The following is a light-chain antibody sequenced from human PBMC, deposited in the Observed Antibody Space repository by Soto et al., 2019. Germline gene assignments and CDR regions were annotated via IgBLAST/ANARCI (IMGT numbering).Light chain of an antibody. CDR3: QQYNNWWT. J-gene: IGKJ1*01. V-gene: IGKV3-15*01. Sequence: EIVMTQSPATLSVCPGERATLSCRASQIVNRNLAWYQQKPGQAPRLLIYAASTRATGIPARFSGSGSETEFTLTISSLQSEDLAIYYCQQYNNWWTFGQGTKVEI. CDR1: QIVNRN. CDR2: AAS.